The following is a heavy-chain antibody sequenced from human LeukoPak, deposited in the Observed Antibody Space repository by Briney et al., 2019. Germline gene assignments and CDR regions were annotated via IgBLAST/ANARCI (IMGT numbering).Heavy chain of an antibody. D-gene: IGHD3/OR15-3a*01. CDR1: GGSISRHY. V-gene: IGHV4-59*08. CDR3: ARLSDYYFDY. Sequence: SETLSLTCTVSGGSISRHYWNWIRQPPGMELEWIGYISYSGGPNYNPSLKSRVTISVDTSKNQFSLRLTSVTAADTAVYYCARLSDYYFDYWGQGTLVTVSS. CDR2: ISYSGGP. J-gene: IGHJ4*02.